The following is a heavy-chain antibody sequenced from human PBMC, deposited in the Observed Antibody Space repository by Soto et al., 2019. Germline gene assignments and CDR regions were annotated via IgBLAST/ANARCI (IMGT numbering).Heavy chain of an antibody. J-gene: IGHJ4*02. CDR1: GGSFSGNY. Sequence: QVQLQQWGAGLLKPSETLSLTCAVSGGSFSGNYWTWIRQPPGKGLEGIGEISQSGNTNYHPSLKRRVTISVDTSKNQFSLNLSSVTAADTAVYYCARGHLPGGNSFYFDYWGQGSRVTVSS. CDR2: ISQSGNT. CDR3: ARGHLPGGNSFYFDY. V-gene: IGHV4-34*02. D-gene: IGHD4-4*01.